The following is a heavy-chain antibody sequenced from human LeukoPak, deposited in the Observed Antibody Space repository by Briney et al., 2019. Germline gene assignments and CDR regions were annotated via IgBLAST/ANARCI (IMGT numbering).Heavy chain of an antibody. CDR2: ISGSGGST. J-gene: IGHJ4*02. Sequence: GGSLRLSCAASGFTFSNYAMSWVRQAPGKGLEWVSAISGSGGSTYYADSVKGRFTISRDNSKNTLYLQMNSLRAEDTAVYYCARDLSGYSYGYGFDYWGQGTLVTVSS. D-gene: IGHD5-18*01. CDR1: GFTFSNYA. CDR3: ARDLSGYSYGYGFDY. V-gene: IGHV3-23*01.